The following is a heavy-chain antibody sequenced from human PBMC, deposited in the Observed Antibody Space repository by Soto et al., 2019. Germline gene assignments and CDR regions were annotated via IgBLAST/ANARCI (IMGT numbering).Heavy chain of an antibody. CDR2: VYSTGTT. J-gene: IGHJ5*02. CDR1: GGSIRNYY. CDR3: ARDEYYDSNNWFEH. V-gene: IGHV4-4*07. Sequence: PSETLSLTCTVSGGSIRNYYWSWIRQPAGKGLEWIGRVYSTGTTNYNPSLRSRVAMSVDTSKNQFSLRLDSVTAADTATYFCARDEYYDSNNWFEHWGLGTQVTVSS. D-gene: IGHD3-22*01.